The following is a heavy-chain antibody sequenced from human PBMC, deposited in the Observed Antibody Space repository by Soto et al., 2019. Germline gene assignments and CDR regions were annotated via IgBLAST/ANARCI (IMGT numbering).Heavy chain of an antibody. Sequence: GGSLRLSCAASGFTFSSYAMSWVRQAPGKGLEWVSAISGSGGSTYYADSVKGRFTISRDNSKNTLYLQMNSLRAEDTAVYYCANLEQGRDYYYYMDVWGKGTTVTVSS. J-gene: IGHJ6*03. CDR2: ISGSGGST. CDR1: GFTFSSYA. V-gene: IGHV3-23*01. CDR3: ANLEQGRDYYYYMDV. D-gene: IGHD1-1*01.